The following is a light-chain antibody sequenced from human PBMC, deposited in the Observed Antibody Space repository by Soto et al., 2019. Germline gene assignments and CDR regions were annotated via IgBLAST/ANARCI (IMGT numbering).Light chain of an antibody. V-gene: IGLV1-51*02. CDR3: GTWDHSVSGYV. CDR2: ENN. CDR1: SSNIGNNY. J-gene: IGLJ1*01. Sequence: QSVLTQPPSVSAAPGQQVTISCSGSSSNIGNNYVSWFQHLPGATPKLLIYENNRRPTGIPDRFSGSKSATSATLGITGLQTGDEADYYCGTWDHSVSGYVFGTATKSPS.